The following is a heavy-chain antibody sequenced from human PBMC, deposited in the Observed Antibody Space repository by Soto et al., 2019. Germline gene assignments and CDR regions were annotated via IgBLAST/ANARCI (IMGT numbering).Heavy chain of an antibody. V-gene: IGHV2-5*02. J-gene: IGHJ4*02. D-gene: IGHD3-10*01. CDR2: IYWDDDK. CDR1: GFSLSTSGVG. CDR3: AHSRGITMVRGVGPHFDY. Sequence: QITLKESGPTLVKPTQTLTLTCTFSGFSLSTSGVGVGWIRQPPGKALEWLALIYWDDDKRYSPSLKSRLTITKDTSKNQVVLTMTNMDPVDTATYYCAHSRGITMVRGVGPHFDYWGQGTLVTVSS.